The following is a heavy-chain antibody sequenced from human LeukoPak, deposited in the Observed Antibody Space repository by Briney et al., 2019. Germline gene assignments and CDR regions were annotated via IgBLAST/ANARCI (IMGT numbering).Heavy chain of an antibody. D-gene: IGHD4-17*01. CDR1: GFTFSSYW. V-gene: IGHV3-74*01. CDR3: ARVVGMTTVDY. J-gene: IGHJ4*02. CDR2: INTDGSST. Sequence: GGSLRLSCAASGFTFSSYWMHWVRQAPGKGLVWVSRINTDGSSTNYADSVKGRFTISRDNAKNTLYLQMNSLRAEDTAVYYCARVVGMTTVDYWGQGTLVTVSS.